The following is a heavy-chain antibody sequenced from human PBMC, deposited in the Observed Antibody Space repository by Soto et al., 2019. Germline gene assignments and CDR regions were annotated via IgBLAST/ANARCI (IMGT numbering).Heavy chain of an antibody. D-gene: IGHD3-3*01. CDR3: ARGITIFGVGYYYGMDV. Sequence: SETLSLTCTVSGVPISTDDYYWTWIRQPPGKGLEWIGYIYYSGSTYYNWSLKSRVTISVDTSKNQFSLKLSSVTAADTAVYYCARGITIFGVGYYYGMDVWGQGTTVTVSS. J-gene: IGHJ6*02. CDR2: IYYSGST. V-gene: IGHV4-30-4*02. CDR1: GVPISTDDYY.